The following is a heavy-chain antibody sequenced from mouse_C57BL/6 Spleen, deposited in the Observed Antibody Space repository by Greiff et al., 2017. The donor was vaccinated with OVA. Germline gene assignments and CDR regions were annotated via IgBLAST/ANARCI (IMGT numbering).Heavy chain of an antibody. D-gene: IGHD3-2*02. J-gene: IGHJ2*01. CDR3: ARGGSSGYVDYFDY. CDR2: IDPSDSYT. CDR1: GYTFTSYW. V-gene: IGHV1-69*01. Sequence: QVQLKQPGAELVMPGASVKLSCKASGYTFTSYWMHWVKQRPGQGLEWIGEIDPSDSYTNYNQKFKGKSTLTVDKSSSTAYMQLSSLTSEDSAVYYCARGGSSGYVDYFDYWGQGTTLTVSS.